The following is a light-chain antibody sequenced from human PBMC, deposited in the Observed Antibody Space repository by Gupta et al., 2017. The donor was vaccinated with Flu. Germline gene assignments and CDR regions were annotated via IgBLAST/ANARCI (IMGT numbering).Light chain of an antibody. CDR2: AAA. CDR3: RQHNCYPQLT. CDR1: HSISSE. V-gene: IGKV1-17*01. Sequence: DIPLTQSPSSLSASVGDRVTITCRASHSISSELGWYQQKPGKAPKLLIYAAASCQSGVPSRFSGSGDGTEVPLTISSRLPEDFAASYCRQHNCYPQLTFGGGTKVEIK. J-gene: IGKJ4*01.